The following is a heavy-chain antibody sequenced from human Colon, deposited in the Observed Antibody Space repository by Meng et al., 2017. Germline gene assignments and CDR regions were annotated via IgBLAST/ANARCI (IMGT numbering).Heavy chain of an antibody. Sequence: QVKLQESGPGLVRPSETLSLTCTVSGGSVPITGYYWSWIRQSPGKGLEWIGYIYYTGTTNYNPSLKSRVTISVDTSKNQFSLKLSSVTPADTAVYFCARDNLLTSGSRFCFDYWGQGALVTVSS. J-gene: IGHJ4*02. D-gene: IGHD6-19*01. CDR3: ARDNLLTSGSRFCFDY. CDR1: GGSVPITGYY. CDR2: IYYTGTT. V-gene: IGHV4-61*08.